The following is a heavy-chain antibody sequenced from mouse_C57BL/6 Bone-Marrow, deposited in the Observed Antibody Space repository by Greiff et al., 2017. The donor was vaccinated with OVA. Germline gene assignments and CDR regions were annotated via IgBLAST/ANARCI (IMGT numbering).Heavy chain of an antibody. J-gene: IGHJ4*01. V-gene: IGHV1-69*01. CDR1: GYTFTSYW. Sequence: QVQLQQPGAELVMPGASVKLSCKASGYTFTSYWMHWVKQRPGQGLEWIGEIDPSDSYINYNQKFKGKSTLTVDKSSSTAYMQLSSLTSEDSAVYYCASYGSSPHYYAMDYWGQGTSVTVSS. CDR3: ASYGSSPHYYAMDY. CDR2: IDPSDSYI. D-gene: IGHD1-1*01.